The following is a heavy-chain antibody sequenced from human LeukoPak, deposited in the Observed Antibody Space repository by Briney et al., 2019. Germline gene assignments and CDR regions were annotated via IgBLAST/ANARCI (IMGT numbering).Heavy chain of an antibody. CDR1: GYTFTSYG. CDR2: ISAYNGNT. J-gene: IGHJ4*02. D-gene: IGHD6-19*01. CDR3: ARDYDSSGWYGGTTGY. V-gene: IGHV1-18*01. Sequence: ASVKVSRKASGYTFTSYGISWVRQAPGQGLEWMGWISAYNGNTNYAQKLQGRVTMTTDTSTSTAYMELRSLRSDDTAVYYCARDYDSSGWYGGTTGYWGQGTLVTVSS.